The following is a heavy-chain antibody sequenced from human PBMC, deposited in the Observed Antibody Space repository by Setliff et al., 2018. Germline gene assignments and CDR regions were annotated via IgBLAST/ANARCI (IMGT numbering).Heavy chain of an antibody. V-gene: IGHV1-18*01. CDR1: GYRFTNYG. Sequence: ASVKVSCKASGYRFTNYGIAWVRQAPGQGLEWMGWISIYTGNAYYAHKLQGRVTMTTDTSTDTAYLELRSLRSDDTAVYYCSRLVRYCTTTSCQRLSGGEYWGQGTLVTVSS. CDR2: ISIYTGNA. CDR3: SRLVRYCTTTSCQRLSGGEY. J-gene: IGHJ4*02. D-gene: IGHD2-2*01.